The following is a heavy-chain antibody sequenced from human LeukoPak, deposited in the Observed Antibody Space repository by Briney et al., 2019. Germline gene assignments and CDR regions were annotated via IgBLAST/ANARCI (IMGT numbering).Heavy chain of an antibody. J-gene: IGHJ5*01. V-gene: IGHV4-39*02. CDR3: VRRLAVRGMGFDP. D-gene: IGHD3-10*01. CDR1: GDSINNASYY. CDR2: IHYTGNA. Sequence: PSETLSLTCNVSGDSINNASYYWGWIRQPPGNGLDWIGSIHYTGNAYYNPSLKSRVTMSVDPSKNHFSLKLTSLTAADTAVYYGVRRLAVRGMGFDPWGQGMLVTVSS.